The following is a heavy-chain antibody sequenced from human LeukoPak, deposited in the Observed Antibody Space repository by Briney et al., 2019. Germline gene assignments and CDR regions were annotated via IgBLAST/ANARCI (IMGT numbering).Heavy chain of an antibody. J-gene: IGHJ4*02. D-gene: IGHD5-18*01. CDR3: ARVPFPSWYSYGYSGAWFDY. CDR2: MNPNSGNT. V-gene: IGHV1-8*01. Sequence: ASVKVSCKASGYTFTSYDINWVRQATGQGLEWMGWMNPNSGNTGYAQKFQGRVTMTRNTSINTAYMELSSLRSEDTAVYYCARVPFPSWYSYGYSGAWFDYWGQGTLVTVSS. CDR1: GYTFTSYD.